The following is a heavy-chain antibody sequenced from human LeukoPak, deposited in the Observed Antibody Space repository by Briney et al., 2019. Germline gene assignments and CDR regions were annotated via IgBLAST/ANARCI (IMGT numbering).Heavy chain of an antibody. CDR3: ARGFRSVTTWGYFDY. J-gene: IGHJ4*02. CDR1: GFTVSTNY. V-gene: IGHV3-66*01. D-gene: IGHD4-17*01. CDR2: IYSGGGT. Sequence: PGGSLRLSCVASGFTVSTNYMSWVRQAPGKGLEWVLLIYSGGGTYYADSVKGRFTISRDNSRNTLSLQMNSLRVDDTAVYYCARGFRSVTTWGYFDYWGQGALVTVSS.